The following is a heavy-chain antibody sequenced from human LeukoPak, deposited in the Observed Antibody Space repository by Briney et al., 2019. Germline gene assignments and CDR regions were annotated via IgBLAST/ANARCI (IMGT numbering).Heavy chain of an antibody. CDR3: ARDRDRWYFDY. Sequence: PSETLSLTCAVYGGSFSGYYWSWIRQPPGKGLEWIGYIYYSGSTNYNPSLKSRVTTSVDTSKNQFSLKLSSVTAADTAVYYCARDRDRWYFDYWGQGTLVTVSS. J-gene: IGHJ4*02. CDR1: GGSFSGYY. D-gene: IGHD4-23*01. V-gene: IGHV4-59*01. CDR2: IYYSGST.